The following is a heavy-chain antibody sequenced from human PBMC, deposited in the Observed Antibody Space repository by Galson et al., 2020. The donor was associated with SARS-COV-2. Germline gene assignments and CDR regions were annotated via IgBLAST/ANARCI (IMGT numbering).Heavy chain of an antibody. V-gene: IGHV4-39*07. J-gene: IGHJ4*02. Sequence: SETLSLTCTVSAGSISSSSYYWGWIRQPPGKGLEWIGSIYYSGSTYYNPSLKSRVTISVDTSKNQFSLKLSSVTAADTAVYYCASGGSITMIVVVITTHFNYWGQGTLVTVSS. CDR3: ASGGSITMIVVVITTHFNY. D-gene: IGHD3-22*01. CDR2: IYYSGST. CDR1: AGSISSSSYY.